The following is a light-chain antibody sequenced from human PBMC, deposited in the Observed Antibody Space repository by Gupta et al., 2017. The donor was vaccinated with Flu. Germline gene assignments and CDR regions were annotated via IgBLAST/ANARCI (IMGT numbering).Light chain of an antibody. Sequence: GKTATITCRGDNVGSEFVYWYQQKTGQAPVLVIYDDNDRPSGIPGRFSGSKSENTATLTISGVEAGDEADYFCQVWDSNTDHVVFGGGTKLTVL. CDR1: NVGSEF. V-gene: IGLV3-21*03. J-gene: IGLJ2*01. CDR3: QVWDSNTDHVV. CDR2: DDN.